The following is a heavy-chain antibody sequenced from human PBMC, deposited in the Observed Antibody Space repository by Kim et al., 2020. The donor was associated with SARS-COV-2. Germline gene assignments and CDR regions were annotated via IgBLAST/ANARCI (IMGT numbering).Heavy chain of an antibody. CDR2: MNPNSGNT. Sequence: ASVKVSCKASGYTFTSYDINWVRQATGQGLEWMVWMNPNSGNTGYAQKFQGRVTMTRNTSISTAYMELSSLRSEDTAVYYCARADIRYFDWLLSGPYDAFDIWGQGTMVTVSS. D-gene: IGHD3-9*01. V-gene: IGHV1-8*01. J-gene: IGHJ3*02. CDR3: ARADIRYFDWLLSGPYDAFDI. CDR1: GYTFTSYD.